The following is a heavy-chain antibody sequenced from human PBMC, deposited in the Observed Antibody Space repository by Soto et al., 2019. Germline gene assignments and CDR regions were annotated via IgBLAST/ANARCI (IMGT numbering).Heavy chain of an antibody. CDR2: INHSGST. J-gene: IGHJ5*02. D-gene: IGHD2-21*02. CDR3: ARGVVVTAHYWFDP. V-gene: IGHV4-34*01. Sequence: PSETLSLTCAVYGGSSSGYYWSWIRQPPGKGLEWIWEINHSGSTNYNPSLKSRVTISVXXXKXXXXPKLXPXXASXTAVYYCARGVVVTAHYWFDPWGQGTLVTVSS. CDR1: GGSSSGYY.